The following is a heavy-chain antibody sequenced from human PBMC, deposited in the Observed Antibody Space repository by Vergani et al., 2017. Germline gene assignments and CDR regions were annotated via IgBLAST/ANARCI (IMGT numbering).Heavy chain of an antibody. CDR3: ARDRYYDPYYFDC. V-gene: IGHV3-48*01. D-gene: IGHD3-22*01. CDR2: ISSSSSTI. J-gene: IGHJ4*02. Sequence: EVQLVESGGGLVQPGGSLRLSCAASGFTFSSYSMNWVRQAPGKGLEWVSNISSSSSTIYYADSVKGRFTISRNNAKNSLYLQMNSLRAEDTAVYYCARDRYYDPYYFDCWGQGTLVTVSS. CDR1: GFTFSSYS.